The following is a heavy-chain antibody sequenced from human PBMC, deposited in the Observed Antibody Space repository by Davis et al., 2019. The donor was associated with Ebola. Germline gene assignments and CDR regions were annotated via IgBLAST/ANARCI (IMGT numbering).Heavy chain of an antibody. V-gene: IGHV1-2*02. CDR2: INPISGAT. Sequence: ASVKVSCKASGYPFSAFYMHWVRQAPGQGLEWMGWINPISGATNYAQKFQGRVTMTRDTSVSTAYMDLRSLRSDDTAVYYCARVSQIIRGGGYGLDVWGQGTTVSVS. D-gene: IGHD3-10*01. CDR1: GYPFSAFY. J-gene: IGHJ6*02. CDR3: ARVSQIIRGGGYGLDV.